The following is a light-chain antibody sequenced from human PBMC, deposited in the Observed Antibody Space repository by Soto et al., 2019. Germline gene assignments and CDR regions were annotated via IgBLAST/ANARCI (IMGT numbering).Light chain of an antibody. CDR1: QSISDW. CDR2: DAS. V-gene: IGKV1-5*01. Sequence: IQMTQSPSTLSASVGDRVTITCRASQSISDWLAWYQQKPGKAPKILIYDASSLESGVPSRFSGSGSGTEFTLTISSLQPDDFAIYYCQHYNSYSEAFGQGTKVDI. CDR3: QHYNSYSEA. J-gene: IGKJ1*01.